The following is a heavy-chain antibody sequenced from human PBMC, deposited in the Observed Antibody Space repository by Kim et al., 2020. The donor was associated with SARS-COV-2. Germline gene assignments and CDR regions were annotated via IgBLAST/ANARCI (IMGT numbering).Heavy chain of an antibody. J-gene: IGHJ5*02. D-gene: IGHD2-15*01. CDR2: INPNSGGT. CDR3: ARERVDYCSGGSCYSGGWFDP. V-gene: IGHV1-2*04. Sequence: ASVKVSCKASGYTFTGYYMHWVRQAPGQGLEWMGWINPNSGGTNYAQKFQGWVTMTRDTSISTAYMELSRLRSDDTAVYYCARERVDYCSGGSCYSGGWFDPWGQGTLVTVSS. CDR1: GYTFTGYY.